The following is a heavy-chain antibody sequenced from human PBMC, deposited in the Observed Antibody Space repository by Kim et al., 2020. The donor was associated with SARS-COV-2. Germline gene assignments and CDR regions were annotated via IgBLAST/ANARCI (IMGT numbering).Heavy chain of an antibody. CDR3: ARHSAGGDYFDY. J-gene: IGHJ4*02. Sequence: NYNPSLKSRVTISVDTSKKQLSLKLSSVTAADTAVYYCARHSAGGDYFDYWGQGTLVTVSS. D-gene: IGHD3-10*01. V-gene: IGHV4-59*08.